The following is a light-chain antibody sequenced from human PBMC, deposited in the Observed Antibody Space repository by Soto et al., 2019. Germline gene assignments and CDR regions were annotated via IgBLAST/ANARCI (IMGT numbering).Light chain of an antibody. CDR1: QSVSSY. J-gene: IGKJ2*01. Sequence: EIVLTQSPATLSLSPGERATLSCRASQSVSSYLAWYQQKPGQAPRLLIYDASNRATGIPARFSGSGSGTDFTLTISSLEPEDFAVYYCQQLSNWPYTFGQGSKREIK. CDR3: QQLSNWPYT. CDR2: DAS. V-gene: IGKV3-11*01.